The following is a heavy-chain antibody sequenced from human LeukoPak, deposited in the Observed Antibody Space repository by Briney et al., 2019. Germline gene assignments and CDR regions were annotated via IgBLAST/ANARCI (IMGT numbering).Heavy chain of an antibody. J-gene: IGHJ6*03. CDR3: ARVLRYCSGGNCYSGGLGYMDV. V-gene: IGHV3-73*01. CDR2: IRNKANNYAT. Sequence: GGSLRLSCAASGFTFSGSAMHWVRQASGKGLEWVGRIRNKANNYATAYAASVKGRFTISRDDSKNTAYLQMNSLRAEDTAVYYCARVLRYCSGGNCYSGGLGYMDVWGKGTTVTISS. D-gene: IGHD2-15*01. CDR1: GFTFSGSA.